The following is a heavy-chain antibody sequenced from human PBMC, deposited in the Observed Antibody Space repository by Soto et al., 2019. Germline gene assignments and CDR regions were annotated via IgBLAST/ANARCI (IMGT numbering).Heavy chain of an antibody. D-gene: IGHD6-13*01. Sequence: PSETLSLTCTVSGGSISSYYWSWIRQPPGKGLEWIGYIYYSGSTNYNPSLKSRVTISVDTSKNQFSLKLSSVTAADTAVYYCARENRWAAAGTIVVDYFDYWGQGTLVTSPQ. CDR1: GGSISSYY. J-gene: IGHJ4*02. CDR3: ARENRWAAAGTIVVDYFDY. CDR2: IYYSGST. V-gene: IGHV4-59*01.